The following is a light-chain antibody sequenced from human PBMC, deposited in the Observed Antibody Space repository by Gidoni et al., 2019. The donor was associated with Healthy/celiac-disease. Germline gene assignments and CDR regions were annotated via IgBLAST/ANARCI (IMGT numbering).Light chain of an antibody. V-gene: IGKV3-11*01. CDR2: DAP. Sequence: EIVLTQSPATLSLSPGGRATLSCRASQSVSSYLAWYQQKPGQAPRLLIYDAPNRATGIPARFSGSGSGTDFTITISSLEPEDFAVYYCQQRSNWPPITFGGGTKVEIK. J-gene: IGKJ4*01. CDR3: QQRSNWPPIT. CDR1: QSVSSY.